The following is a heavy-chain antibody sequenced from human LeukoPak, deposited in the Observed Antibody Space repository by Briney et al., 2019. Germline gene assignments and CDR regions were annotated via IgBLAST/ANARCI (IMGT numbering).Heavy chain of an antibody. CDR1: GFTFSAYW. J-gene: IGHJ4*02. CDR3: ARDDVGALDY. CDR2: MKQDGREK. Sequence: PGGSLRLSCAAYGFTFSAYWMAWVRQAPGKGLEWVANMKQDGREKHYVDSVKGRFTISRDNARNSLYLQMNSLRAEDSAVYYCARDDVGALDYWGQGTLVTVSS. D-gene: IGHD3-16*01. V-gene: IGHV3-7*01.